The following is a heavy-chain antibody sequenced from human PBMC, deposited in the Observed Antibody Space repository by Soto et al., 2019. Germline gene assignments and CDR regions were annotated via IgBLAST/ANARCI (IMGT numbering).Heavy chain of an antibody. Sequence: PGGSLRLSCAASGFTFSSYAMSWVRQAPGKGLEWVSAISGSGGSTYYADSVKGRFTISRDNSKNTLYLQMNSLRAEDTAVYYCAKDTYDYVWGSYRHDAFDIWGQGTMVTVSS. CDR1: GFTFSSYA. J-gene: IGHJ3*02. CDR2: ISGSGGST. D-gene: IGHD3-16*02. CDR3: AKDTYDYVWGSYRHDAFDI. V-gene: IGHV3-23*01.